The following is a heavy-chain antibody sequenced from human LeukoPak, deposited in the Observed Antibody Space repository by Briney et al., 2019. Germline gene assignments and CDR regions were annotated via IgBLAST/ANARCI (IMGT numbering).Heavy chain of an antibody. CDR2: IYPGDSDT. Sequence: GESLKISCKGSEDSFTTYWIAWVRQMPGKGLEWMGIIYPGDSDTRYSPSFQGQVTISADKSISTAYLQWSSLKASDTAMYYCARTSYPGYCSGGSCPTPFDYWGQGTLVTVSS. CDR3: ARTSYPGYCSGGSCPTPFDY. D-gene: IGHD2-15*01. J-gene: IGHJ4*02. CDR1: EDSFTTYW. V-gene: IGHV5-51*01.